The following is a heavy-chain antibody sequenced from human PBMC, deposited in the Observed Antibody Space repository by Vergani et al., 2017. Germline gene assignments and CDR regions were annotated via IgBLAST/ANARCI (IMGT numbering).Heavy chain of an antibody. CDR3: AKDQGIQLWFAKFDP. CDR2: INSDGSST. Sequence: VQLVESGGGVVQPGGSLRLSCAASGFTFSSYWMHWVRQAPGKGLVWVSRINSDGSSTSYADSVKGRFTISRDNAKNTLYLQMNSLRAEDTAVYYCAKDQGIQLWFAKFDPWGQGTLVTVSS. D-gene: IGHD5-18*01. V-gene: IGHV3-74*01. J-gene: IGHJ5*02. CDR1: GFTFSSYW.